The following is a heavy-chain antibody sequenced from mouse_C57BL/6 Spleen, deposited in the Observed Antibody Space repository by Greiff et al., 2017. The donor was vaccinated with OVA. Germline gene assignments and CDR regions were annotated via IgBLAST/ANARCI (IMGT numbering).Heavy chain of an antibody. Sequence: EVQGVESGGGLVKPGGSLKLSCAASGFTFSDYGMHWVRQAPEKGLEWVAYISSGSSTIYYADTVKGRFTISRDNAKNTLFLQMTSLRSEDTDMYYCARNGYDYAMDYWGQGTSVTVAS. CDR2: ISSGSSTI. V-gene: IGHV5-17*01. CDR1: GFTFSDYG. J-gene: IGHJ4*01. D-gene: IGHD2-2*01. CDR3: ARNGYDYAMDY.